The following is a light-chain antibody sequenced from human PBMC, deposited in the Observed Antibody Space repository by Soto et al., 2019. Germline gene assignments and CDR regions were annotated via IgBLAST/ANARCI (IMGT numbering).Light chain of an antibody. Sequence: MTQSPAIVSVSPGERVTLSCRASQTISSNLAWYQLKPGQPPRLLFSSASAWATGTSARFSCTGSGTEFTLTISSLQSEDVAIYYCQQYHDWPPLTFGGGTKVQIK. V-gene: IGKV3-15*01. CDR1: QTISSN. CDR3: QQYHDWPPLT. CDR2: SAS. J-gene: IGKJ4*01.